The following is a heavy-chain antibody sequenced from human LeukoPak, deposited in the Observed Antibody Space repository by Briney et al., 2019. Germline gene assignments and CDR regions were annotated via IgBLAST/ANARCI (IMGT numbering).Heavy chain of an antibody. V-gene: IGHV4-34*01. Sequence: KSSETLSLTCAVSEMSFSAYYWNWIRQSPGKGLEWIGEINYGGSTKYTPSLEGRGTILIDTSKNQFSLKLTSVTAADTAVYYCARGFPPGNGSRGSHAFDVWGQGTMVTVSS. CDR3: ARGFPPGNGSRGSHAFDV. J-gene: IGHJ3*01. CDR2: INYGGST. CDR1: EMSFSAYY. D-gene: IGHD6-19*01.